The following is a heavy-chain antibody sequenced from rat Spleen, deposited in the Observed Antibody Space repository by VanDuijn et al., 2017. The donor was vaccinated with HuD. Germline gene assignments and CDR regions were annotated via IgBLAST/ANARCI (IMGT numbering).Heavy chain of an antibody. D-gene: IGHD4-3*01. CDR3: VREEVGVRN. CDR1: GFNFNDHW. Sequence: EVKLVESGGGLVQPGRSLKLSCAASGFNFNDHWMGWVRQAPGKGLEWIGEINKDSRTIKYTPSLKDKITVSRDNAQNTLYLQMNKLGSEDTAIYYCVREEVGVRNWGQGVMVTVSS. J-gene: IGHJ2*01. V-gene: IGHV4-2*01. CDR2: INKDSRTI.